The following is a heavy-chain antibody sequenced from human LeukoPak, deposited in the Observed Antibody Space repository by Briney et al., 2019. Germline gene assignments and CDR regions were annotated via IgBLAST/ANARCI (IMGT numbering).Heavy chain of an antibody. V-gene: IGHV1-69*06. D-gene: IGHD2-15*01. CDR3: ASNGRRDGYCSGGSCYPSDY. J-gene: IGHJ4*02. Sequence: SVKVSCKASGGTFTSYAISWVRQAPGQGLEWMGGINPNFGTANYAQKFQGRVTITADKSTSTAYMELSSLRSEDTAVYYCASNGRRDGYCSGGSCYPSDYWGQGTLVTVSS. CDR1: GGTFTSYA. CDR2: INPNFGTA.